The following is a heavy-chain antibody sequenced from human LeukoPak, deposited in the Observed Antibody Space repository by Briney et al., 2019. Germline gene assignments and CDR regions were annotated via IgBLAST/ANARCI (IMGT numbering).Heavy chain of an antibody. V-gene: IGHV1-69*13. CDR1: GGTLSSYA. CDR3: ASSPSGNSDY. D-gene: IGHD1-7*01. J-gene: IGHJ4*02. Sequence: SVKVSCKASGGTLSSYAISWVRQAPGQGLEWMGGIIPIFGTANYAQKFQGRVTITADESTSTAYMELSSLRSEDTAVYYCASSPSGNSDYWGQGTLVTVSS. CDR2: IIPIFGTA.